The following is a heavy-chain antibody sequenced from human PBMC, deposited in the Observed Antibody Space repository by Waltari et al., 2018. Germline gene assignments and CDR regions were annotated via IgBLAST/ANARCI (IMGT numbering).Heavy chain of an antibody. J-gene: IGHJ4*02. CDR1: GYCCDSYG. CDR3: ARRSPYSGFDY. Sequence: QVQLVQSGVEVQKPGASVKVSCKASGYCCDSYGISWVGQAPGQGLEWMGWFNPDNGDGNYAQKFQGRVTMTTDSSTTTAHMELRSLGSDDTAVYYCARRSPYSGFDYWGQGTLVTVSS. D-gene: IGHD2-15*01. CDR2: FNPDNGDG. V-gene: IGHV1-18*01.